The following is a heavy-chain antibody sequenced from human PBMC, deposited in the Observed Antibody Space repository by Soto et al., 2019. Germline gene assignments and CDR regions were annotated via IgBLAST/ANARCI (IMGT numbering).Heavy chain of an antibody. D-gene: IGHD6-19*01. V-gene: IGHV3-9*01. Sequence: EVQLVESGGGLVQPGRSLRLSCAASGFTFDDYAMHWVRQAPGKGLEWVSGISWNSGSIGYADSVKGRFTISRDNAKNSLYLQMNSLRAEDTALYYCAKGFTVGSGWFEGAFDIWGQGTMVTVSS. CDR3: AKGFTVGSGWFEGAFDI. CDR1: GFTFDDYA. CDR2: ISWNSGSI. J-gene: IGHJ3*02.